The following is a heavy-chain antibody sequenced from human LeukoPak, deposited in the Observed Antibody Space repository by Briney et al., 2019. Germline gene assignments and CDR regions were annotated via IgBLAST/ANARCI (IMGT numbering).Heavy chain of an antibody. V-gene: IGHV3-66*01. CDR2: IYSGGST. J-gene: IGHJ6*03. Sequence: GGSLRLSCAASGFTVSSNYMSWVRQAPGKGLEWVSVIYSGGSTYYADSVKGRFTISRDKSKNTLYLKMNSLRAEDTAVYYCAKRPNSPLGDYYYMDVWGKGTTVTISS. D-gene: IGHD4-23*01. CDR1: GFTVSSNY. CDR3: AKRPNSPLGDYYYMDV.